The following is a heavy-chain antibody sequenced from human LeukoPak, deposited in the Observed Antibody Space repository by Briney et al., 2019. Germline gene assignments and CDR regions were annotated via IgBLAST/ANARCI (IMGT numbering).Heavy chain of an antibody. Sequence: GASVKVSCKVSGYTLTGLSMHWVRQAPGKGLEWMGGFDPEDGETIYAQKFQGRVTMTEDTSTDTAYMELSSLRSEDTAIYYCATDLATIRKKDYWGQGTLVTVSS. V-gene: IGHV1-24*01. D-gene: IGHD5-12*01. J-gene: IGHJ4*02. CDR1: GYTLTGLS. CDR3: ATDLATIRKKDY. CDR2: FDPEDGET.